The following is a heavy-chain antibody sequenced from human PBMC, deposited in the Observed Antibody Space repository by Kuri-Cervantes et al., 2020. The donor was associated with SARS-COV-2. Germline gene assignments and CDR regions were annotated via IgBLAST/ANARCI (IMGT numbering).Heavy chain of an antibody. CDR2: ISYDGSNK. D-gene: IGHD3-10*02. V-gene: IGHV3-30-3*01. J-gene: IGHJ4*02. Sequence: GESLKISCAASGFTFSSYAMHWVRQAPGKGLEWVAVISYDGSNKYYADSVKGRFTISRDNSKNTLYLQMNSLRVEDTALYYCAKVFGVGSNIKYFDYWGQGTVVTVSS. CDR1: GFTFSSYA. CDR3: AKVFGVGSNIKYFDY.